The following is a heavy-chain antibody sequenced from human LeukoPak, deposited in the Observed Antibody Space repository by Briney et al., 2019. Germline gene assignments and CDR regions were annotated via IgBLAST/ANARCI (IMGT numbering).Heavy chain of an antibody. CDR2: IYHSGST. Sequence: SETLSLTCAVSGGSISSGGYSWSWIRQPPGKGLEWIGYIYHSGSTYYNPSLKSRVTISVDRSKNQFSLKLSSVTAADTAVYYCASVYDSSGYYPFWGQGTLVTVSS. J-gene: IGHJ4*02. CDR1: GGSISSGGYS. V-gene: IGHV4-30-2*01. CDR3: ASVYDSSGYYPF. D-gene: IGHD3-22*01.